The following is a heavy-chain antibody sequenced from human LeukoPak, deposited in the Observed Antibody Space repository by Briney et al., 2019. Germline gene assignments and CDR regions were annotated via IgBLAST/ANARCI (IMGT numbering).Heavy chain of an antibody. J-gene: IGHJ3*02. CDR3: ARATRDDYGDLDAFDI. CDR1: GGTFSSYA. Sequence: ASVKVSCKASGGTFSSYAISWVRQAPGQGLEWMGGIIPIFGTANYAQKFQGRVTITADKSTSTAYMELSSLRSEDTAVYYCARATRDDYGDLDAFDIWGQGTMVTVSS. CDR2: IIPIFGTA. D-gene: IGHD4-17*01. V-gene: IGHV1-69*06.